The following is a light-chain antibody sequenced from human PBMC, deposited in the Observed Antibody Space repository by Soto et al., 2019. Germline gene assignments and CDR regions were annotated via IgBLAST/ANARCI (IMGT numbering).Light chain of an antibody. J-gene: IGLJ3*02. CDR2: NND. Sequence: QSVLTQPPSASGTPGQRVTMSCSGSGYNIGPNYVYWFQQFPGTAPKLLIYNNDQRPSGVPDRFSGSKSGTSGSLGISGLRSEDWADYYCAAWDDSLSGLVFGGGTKLTVL. V-gene: IGLV1-47*02. CDR3: AAWDDSLSGLV. CDR1: GYNIGPNY.